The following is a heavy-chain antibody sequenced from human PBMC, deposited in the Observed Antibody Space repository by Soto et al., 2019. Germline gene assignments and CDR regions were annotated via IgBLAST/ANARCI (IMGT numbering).Heavy chain of an antibody. CDR3: ARDVRYYDSSGYLDY. V-gene: IGHV3-30-3*01. CDR2: ISYDGSNK. J-gene: IGHJ4*02. CDR1: GFTFSSYA. Sequence: PGGSLRLSCAASGFTFSSYAMHWVRQAPGKGLEWVEVISYDGSNKYYADSVKGRFTISRDNSKNTLYLRMNSLRAEDTAVYYCARDVRYYDSSGYLDYWGQGTLVTVSS. D-gene: IGHD3-22*01.